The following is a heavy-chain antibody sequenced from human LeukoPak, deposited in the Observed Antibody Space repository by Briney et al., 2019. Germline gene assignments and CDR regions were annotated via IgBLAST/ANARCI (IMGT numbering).Heavy chain of an antibody. D-gene: IGHD3-10*01. Sequence: ASVKVSCKASGYTFTGCYMHWVRQAPGQGLEWMGWINPNSGGTNYAQKFQGRVTMTRDTSISTAYMELSRLRSDDTAVYYCARDESGSGSYYNAYWGQGTLVTVSS. J-gene: IGHJ4*02. CDR3: ARDESGSGSYYNAY. CDR2: INPNSGGT. CDR1: GYTFTGCY. V-gene: IGHV1-2*02.